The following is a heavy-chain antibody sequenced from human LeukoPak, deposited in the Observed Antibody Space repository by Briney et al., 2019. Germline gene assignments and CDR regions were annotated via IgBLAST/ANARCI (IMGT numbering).Heavy chain of an antibody. Sequence: ASVKVSCKASGGTFSSYAISWVRQAPGQGLEWMGWINPNSGGTNYAQKFQGRVTMTRDTSISTAYMELSRLRSDDTAVYYCARTMRYCSGGSCYAEGSYGMDVWGQGTTVTVSS. CDR1: GGTFSSYA. V-gene: IGHV1-2*02. CDR3: ARTMRYCSGGSCYAEGSYGMDV. CDR2: INPNSGGT. J-gene: IGHJ6*02. D-gene: IGHD2-15*01.